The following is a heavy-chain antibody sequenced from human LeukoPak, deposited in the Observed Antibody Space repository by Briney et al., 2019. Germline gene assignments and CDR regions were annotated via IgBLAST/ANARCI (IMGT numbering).Heavy chain of an antibody. D-gene: IGHD3-16*01. V-gene: IGHV3-30*18. CDR1: GFKFSSYG. CDR2: I. CDR3: AKSGGGDYYYYYYMDV. Sequence: GRSLRLSCAASGFKFSSYGMHWVRQAPGKGLEWVAVIKGRFTISRHNSKNTLYLQMNSLRPDDTAEYYCAKSGGGDYYYYYYMDVWGKGTTVTVSS. J-gene: IGHJ6*03.